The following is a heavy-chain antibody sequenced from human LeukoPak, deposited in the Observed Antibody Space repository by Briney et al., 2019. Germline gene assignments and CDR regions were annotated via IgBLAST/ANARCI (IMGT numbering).Heavy chain of an antibody. D-gene: IGHD3-9*01. V-gene: IGHV4-34*01. Sequence: PSETLSLTCAVYGGSFRGYYWSWIRQPPGKGLEWIGEINHSGSTNYNPALKRRGTISVDTSKNQVSLKLSSVTAADTAVYYCARRGFDYDILPGYYGNWFDPWGQGTLVTVSS. J-gene: IGHJ5*02. CDR3: ARRGFDYDILPGYYGNWFDP. CDR2: INHSGST. CDR1: GGSFRGYY.